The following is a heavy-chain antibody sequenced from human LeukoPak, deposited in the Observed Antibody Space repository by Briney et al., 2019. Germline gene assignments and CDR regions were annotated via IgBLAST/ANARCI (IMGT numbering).Heavy chain of an antibody. CDR3: AVRRTSYSGSYADY. CDR1: GYTFTSYG. Sequence: ASVKVSCKASGYTFTSYGISWVRQAPGQGLEWMGWISAYNGNTNYAQKLQGRVTTTTDTSTSTAYMELRSLRSDDTAVYYCAVRRTSYSGSYADYWGQGTLVTVSS. D-gene: IGHD1-26*01. V-gene: IGHV1-18*01. J-gene: IGHJ4*02. CDR2: ISAYNGNT.